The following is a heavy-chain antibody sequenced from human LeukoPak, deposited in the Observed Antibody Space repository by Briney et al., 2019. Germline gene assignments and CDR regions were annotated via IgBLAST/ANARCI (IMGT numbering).Heavy chain of an antibody. CDR1: GGSISSYY. J-gene: IGHJ4*02. D-gene: IGHD3-22*01. V-gene: IGHV4-59*01. CDR2: IYYSGST. CDR3: ARDSSGYPYYFDY. Sequence: TSETLSLTCTVSGGSISSYYWSWIRQPPGKGLEWIGYIYYSGSTNYNPSLKSRVTISVDTSKNQFSLKLSSVTAADTAVYYCARDSSGYPYYFDYWGQGTLVTVSS.